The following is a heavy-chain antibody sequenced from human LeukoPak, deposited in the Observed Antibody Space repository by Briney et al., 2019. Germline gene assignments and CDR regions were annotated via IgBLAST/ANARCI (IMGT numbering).Heavy chain of an antibody. D-gene: IGHD1-26*01. V-gene: IGHV1-46*01. J-gene: IGHJ4*02. CDR1: GYTFTSYY. CDR2: INPSGGST. Sequence: ASVKVSCKASGYTFTSYYMHWVRQAPGQGLEWMGIINPSGGSTSYAQKFQGRVTMTRDMSTSTVYMELSSLRSEDTAVYYCARAGVSGSHTGHFDYWGQGTLVTVSS. CDR3: ARAGVSGSHTGHFDY.